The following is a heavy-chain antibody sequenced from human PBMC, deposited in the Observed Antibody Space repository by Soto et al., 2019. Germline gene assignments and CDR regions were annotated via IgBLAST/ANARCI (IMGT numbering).Heavy chain of an antibody. CDR1: GGTSNRYA. D-gene: IGHD3-16*01. Sequence: QVQLVQSGAEVKKPGSSVKVSCTASGGTSNRYAFSWVRQAPGQGLEWMGGSIPIVGTANYAQKFQVRATITADESTSTGYMELSMLRSDDTATYYCSTGRGSGGFDSWGQGTQVIVSS. CDR2: SIPIVGTA. J-gene: IGHJ4*02. CDR3: STGRGSGGFDS. V-gene: IGHV1-69*01.